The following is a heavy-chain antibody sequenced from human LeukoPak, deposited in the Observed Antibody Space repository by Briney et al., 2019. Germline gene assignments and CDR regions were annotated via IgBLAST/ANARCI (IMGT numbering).Heavy chain of an antibody. CDR1: GGSFSTYF. CDR2: ISTSGST. Sequence: SETLSLTCSVSGGSFSTYFWNWIRQPAGKGLEWIGRISTSGSTTYNPSLKSRVTMSVDTSKNQFSLSLRSVTAADTAVYYCARDDGVEGGENWLDPWGRGTLVIVSS. J-gene: IGHJ5*02. CDR3: ARDDGVEGGENWLDP. V-gene: IGHV4-4*07. D-gene: IGHD3-10*01.